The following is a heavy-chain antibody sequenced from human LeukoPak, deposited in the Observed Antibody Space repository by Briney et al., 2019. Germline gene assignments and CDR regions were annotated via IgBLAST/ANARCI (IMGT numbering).Heavy chain of an antibody. CDR1: GFTFSSHG. CDR2: ISGSGGST. CDR3: AKCRGWDSSGWPIDH. V-gene: IGHV3-23*01. J-gene: IGHJ4*02. D-gene: IGHD6-19*01. Sequence: PGGSLRLSCAASGFTFSSHGMSWVRQAPGKGPEWFSLISGSGGSTHYADSVKGRFIISRDNSKNTLYLQMNSLRAEDTAIYYCAKCRGWDSSGWPIDHWGQGTLVTVSS.